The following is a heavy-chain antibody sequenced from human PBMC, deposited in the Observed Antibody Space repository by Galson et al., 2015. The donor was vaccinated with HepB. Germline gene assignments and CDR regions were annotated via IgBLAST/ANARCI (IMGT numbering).Heavy chain of an antibody. CDR3: AKHEGQH. V-gene: IGHV3-23*01. CDR1: GFTFSSYA. Sequence: SLRLSCAASGFTFSSYAMTWVRQAPGKGLEWVSSISESGGYTDYADSVKGRFPISRDNSKNTLFLQMHSLRADDTAFYYCAKHEGQHWGQGTLVTVSS. J-gene: IGHJ1*01. CDR2: ISESGGYT.